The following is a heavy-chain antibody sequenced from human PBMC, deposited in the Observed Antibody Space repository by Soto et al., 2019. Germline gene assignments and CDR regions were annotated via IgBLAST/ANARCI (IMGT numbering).Heavy chain of an antibody. CDR2: ISYDGSNK. Sequence: QVQLVESGGGVVQPGRSLRLSCAASGFTFSSYGMHWVRRAPGKGLEWVAVISYDGSNKYYADSVKGRFTISRDNSKNTLYLQMNSLRAEDTAVYYCATTTVGKGYYYYGMDVWGQGTTVTVSS. CDR1: GFTFSSYG. D-gene: IGHD4-17*01. CDR3: ATTTVGKGYYYYGMDV. J-gene: IGHJ6*02. V-gene: IGHV3-30*03.